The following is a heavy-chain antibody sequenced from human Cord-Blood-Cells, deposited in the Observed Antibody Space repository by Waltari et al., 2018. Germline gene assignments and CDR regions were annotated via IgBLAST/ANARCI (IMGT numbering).Heavy chain of an antibody. D-gene: IGHD3-22*01. CDR3: ARGGYYYDSSGYYFDY. Sequence: QVQLQESGPGLVKPSETLSLTCTVPGGSISSYYWSWIRPPAGKGLEWIGRIYTSGSTNYNPSLKSRVTMSVDTSKNQFSLKLSSVTAADTAVYYCARGGYYYDSSGYYFDYWGQGTLVTVSS. V-gene: IGHV4-4*07. CDR2: IYTSGST. CDR1: GGSISSYY. J-gene: IGHJ4*02.